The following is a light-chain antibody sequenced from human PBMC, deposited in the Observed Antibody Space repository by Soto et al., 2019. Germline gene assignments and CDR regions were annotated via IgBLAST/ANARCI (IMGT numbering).Light chain of an antibody. J-gene: IGLJ3*02. V-gene: IGLV2-23*02. Sequence: QSALTQPASVSGSPGQSIIISCTGTSSDVGSYNFVSWYQQHPGKAPKLMIYEVSKRPSGVSNGFSGSKSGNTASLTLSGLQPEDEADYYCCSYAGNSGVFGGGTKVTVL. CDR3: CSYAGNSGV. CDR2: EVS. CDR1: SSDVGSYNF.